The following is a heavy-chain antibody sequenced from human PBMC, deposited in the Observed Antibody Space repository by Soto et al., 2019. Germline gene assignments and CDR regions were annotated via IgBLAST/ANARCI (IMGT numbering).Heavy chain of an antibody. J-gene: IGHJ6*02. V-gene: IGHV4-30-4*01. CDR2: MYYSGST. D-gene: IGHD4-17*01. CDR1: GGSISSGDYY. Sequence: QVQLQESGPGLVKPSQTLSLTCTVSGGSISSGDYYWSWIRQPPGKGLEWIGYMYYSGSTYLNPSLNSPVTMSVDTSKHQISLRLSSVTAADTAVYYCARDPDYGRRGMDVWGQGTTVTVSS. CDR3: ARDPDYGRRGMDV.